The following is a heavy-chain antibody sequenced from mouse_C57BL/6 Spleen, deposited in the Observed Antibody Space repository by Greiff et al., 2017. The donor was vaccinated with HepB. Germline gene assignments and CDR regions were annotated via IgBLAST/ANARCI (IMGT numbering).Heavy chain of an antibody. CDR2: ISDGGSYT. D-gene: IGHD2-1*01. J-gene: IGHJ3*01. CDR3: ARGGSTMVTTGFAY. Sequence: EVKLEESGGGLVKPGGSLKLSCAASGFTFSSYAMSWVRQTPEKRLEWVATISDGGSYTYYPDNVKGRFTISRDNAKNNMYLQMSHLKSDDTAMYYCARGGSTMVTTGFAYWGQGTLVTVSA. V-gene: IGHV5-4*03. CDR1: GFTFSSYA.